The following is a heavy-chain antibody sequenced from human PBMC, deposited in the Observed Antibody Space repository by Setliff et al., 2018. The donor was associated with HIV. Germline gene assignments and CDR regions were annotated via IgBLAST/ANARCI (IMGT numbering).Heavy chain of an antibody. CDR2: INPNSGGT. D-gene: IGHD3-22*01. V-gene: IGHV1-2*02. CDR3: AKGGYYDSTGYYMFDY. CDR1: GYTFTGYY. Sequence: ASVKVSCKASGYTFTGYYMHWVRQAPGQGLEWMGWINPNSGGTNYAQKIQGRVTMTRDTSISTAYMELSRLRSDDTAVYYCAKGGYYDSTGYYMFDYWGQGTLVTVSS. J-gene: IGHJ4*02.